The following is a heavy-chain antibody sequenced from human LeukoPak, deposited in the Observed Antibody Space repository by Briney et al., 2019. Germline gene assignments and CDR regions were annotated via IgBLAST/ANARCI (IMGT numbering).Heavy chain of an antibody. CDR3: ARKVDIGATIWID. V-gene: IGHV4-38-2*02. CDR2: IYHSGST. CDR1: GYSISSGYY. D-gene: IGHD5-12*01. Sequence: PSETLSLTCTVSGYSISSGYYWGWIRQPPGKGLEWIGSIYHSGSTYYNPSLKSRVTISVDTSKNQFSLKLSSVTAADTAVYYCARKVDIGATIWIDWGQGTLVTVSS. J-gene: IGHJ4*02.